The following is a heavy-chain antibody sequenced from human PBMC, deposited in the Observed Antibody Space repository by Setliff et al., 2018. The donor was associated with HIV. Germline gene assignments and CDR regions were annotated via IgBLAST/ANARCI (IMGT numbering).Heavy chain of an antibody. CDR3: AKDGDYSNWDYDAFDI. V-gene: IGHV3-30*02. CDR1: GFTFSAHG. J-gene: IGHJ3*02. D-gene: IGHD1-7*01. CDR2: INYDESYE. Sequence: GGSLSLSCAASGFTFSAHGMHWVRQAPGKGLEWVAFINYDESYEYYADSVKGRVTISRDNSKNTVDLQMNSLRAEDTAVYYCAKDGDYSNWDYDAFDIWGQGTMVTVSS.